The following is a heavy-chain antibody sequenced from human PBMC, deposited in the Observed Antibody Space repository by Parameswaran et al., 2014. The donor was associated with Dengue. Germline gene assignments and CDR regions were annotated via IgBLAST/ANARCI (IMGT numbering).Heavy chain of an antibody. V-gene: IGHV5-51*01. J-gene: IGHJ4*02. Sequence: WIRQPPGKGLEWMGITNPGDSDTRYNPSFHGHVTISADKSITTAYLQWNSLKASDSGMYFCARHSDAAVADIDYWGQGTLVTVSS. CDR2: TNPGDSDT. CDR3: ARHSDAAVADIDY. D-gene: IGHD6-19*01.